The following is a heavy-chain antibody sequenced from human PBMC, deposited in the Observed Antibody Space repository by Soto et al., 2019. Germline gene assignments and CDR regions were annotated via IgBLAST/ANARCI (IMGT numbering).Heavy chain of an antibody. J-gene: IGHJ6*02. CDR2: IYYSGST. D-gene: IGHD5-18*01. V-gene: IGHV4-31*03. CDR1: GGSISSGGYY. CDR3: AGHQASRPRGYSYGFSYYYGMDV. Sequence: PSETLSLTCTVSGGSISSGGYYWSWIRQHPGKGLEWIGYIYYSGSTYYNPSLKSRVTISVDTSKNQFSLKLSSVTAADTAVYYCAGHQASRPRGYSYGFSYYYGMDVWGQGTTVTVSS.